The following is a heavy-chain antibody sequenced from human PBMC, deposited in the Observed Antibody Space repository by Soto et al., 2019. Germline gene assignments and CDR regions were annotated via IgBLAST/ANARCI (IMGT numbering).Heavy chain of an antibody. D-gene: IGHD3-9*01. J-gene: IGHJ1*01. CDR3: AKDVHYDIVTGIEYFDH. CDR1: GFTFSSYA. CDR2: ISGTGRVT. V-gene: IGHV3-23*01. Sequence: EVQLLESGGGLVQPGGSLKISCAVSGFTFSSYAMSWVRQAPGKGLEWVSGISGTGRVTNYAESVKGPFTIPRDKPKNTLSLEMKSLRAEDTAVYYCAKDVHYDIVTGIEYFDHWGQCTLVTVSS.